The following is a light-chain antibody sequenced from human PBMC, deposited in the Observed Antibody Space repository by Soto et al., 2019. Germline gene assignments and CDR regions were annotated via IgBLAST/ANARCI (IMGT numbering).Light chain of an antibody. CDR2: DAS. V-gene: IGKV3-11*01. J-gene: IGKJ1*01. CDR1: QSISSS. CDR3: QQRFSWPRT. Sequence: EIVLTQSPATLSLSPGERGTLSCRASQSISSSLAWYQQKPGQAPRLLIYDASNRATGIPARFSGRGSGTDFTLTISSLEPEDFAVYYCQQRFSWPRTFGQGTKVEIK.